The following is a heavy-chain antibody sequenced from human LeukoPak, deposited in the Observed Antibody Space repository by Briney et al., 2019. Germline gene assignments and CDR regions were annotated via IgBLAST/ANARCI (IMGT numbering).Heavy chain of an antibody. V-gene: IGHV3-7*03. J-gene: IGHJ4*02. Sequence: GGSLRLSCAASGFTFSSYWMSWVRQAPGKGLEWVANIKQDGSEKYYVDSVKGRFTISRDNAKNTLYLQMNSLRAEDTAVYYCASPLMNSGSYYFDYWGQGTLVTVSS. D-gene: IGHD1-26*01. CDR1: GFTFSSYW. CDR2: IKQDGSEK. CDR3: ASPLMNSGSYYFDY.